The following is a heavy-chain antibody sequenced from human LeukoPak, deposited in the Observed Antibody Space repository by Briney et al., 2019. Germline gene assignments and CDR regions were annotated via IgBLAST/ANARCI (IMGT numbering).Heavy chain of an antibody. J-gene: IGHJ3*02. Sequence: PLGTLSLTSAVSGGSISSSNRWSWARQPPGKGLEWIGEIYHSGSTNYNPSLKSRVTISVDKSKNQFSLKLSSVTAADTAVYYCARVNGDFDAFDIWGQGTMVTVSS. CDR2: IYHSGST. V-gene: IGHV4-4*02. D-gene: IGHD2-21*01. CDR1: GGSISSSNR. CDR3: ARVNGDFDAFDI.